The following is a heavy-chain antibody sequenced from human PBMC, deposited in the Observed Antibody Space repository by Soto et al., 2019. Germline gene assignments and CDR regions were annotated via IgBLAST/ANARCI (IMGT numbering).Heavy chain of an antibody. J-gene: IGHJ5*02. CDR1: GGSISSGGYY. Sequence: SETLFLTCTVSGGSISSGGYYWSWIRQHPGKGLEWIGYIYYSGSTYYNPSLKSRVTISVDTSKNQFSLKLSSVTAADTAVYYCAGTSDTHWNYRGFDPWGQGTLVTVSS. CDR2: IYYSGST. V-gene: IGHV4-31*03. CDR3: AGTSDTHWNYRGFDP. D-gene: IGHD1-7*01.